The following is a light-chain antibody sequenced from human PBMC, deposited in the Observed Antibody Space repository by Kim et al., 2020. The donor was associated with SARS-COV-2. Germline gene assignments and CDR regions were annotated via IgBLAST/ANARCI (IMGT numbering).Light chain of an antibody. J-gene: IGKJ2*01. CDR2: KAS. CDR1: QSISSW. V-gene: IGKV1-5*03. Sequence: ASVGDRVTITCRASQSISSWLAWYQQKPGKAPKLLIYKASNLESGVPSRFSGSGSGTEFTLTISSLQPDDFATYYCQQYNSHSMYTFGQGTKLEIK. CDR3: QQYNSHSMYT.